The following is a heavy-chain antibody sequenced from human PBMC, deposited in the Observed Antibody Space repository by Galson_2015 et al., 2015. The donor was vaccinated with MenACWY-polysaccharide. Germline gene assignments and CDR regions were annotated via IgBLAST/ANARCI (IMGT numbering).Heavy chain of an antibody. CDR2: ISDNDDRT. V-gene: IGHV3-23*01. CDR1: GFTFSGYA. Sequence: SLRLSCAASGFTFSGYAMSWVRQAPGKGLEWVSAISDNDDRTFYADSVKGRFTISRDNSKNTLYLRMNSLRAEDTAVYYCAKAHIAARPDRRMVYFCYMDVWGKGTTVTVSS. J-gene: IGHJ6*03. CDR3: AKAHIAARPDRRMVYFCYMDV. D-gene: IGHD6-6*01.